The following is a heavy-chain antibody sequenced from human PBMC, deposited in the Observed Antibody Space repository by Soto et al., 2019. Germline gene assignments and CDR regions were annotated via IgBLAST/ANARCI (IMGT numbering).Heavy chain of an antibody. CDR3: ARGGYCSGGSCEREEIDWFDP. D-gene: IGHD2-15*01. CDR2: INHSGST. V-gene: IGHV4-34*01. CDR1: GGSFSGYY. J-gene: IGHJ5*02. Sequence: QVPLQQWGAGLLKPSETLSLTCAVYGGSFSGYYWSWIRQPPGKGLEWIGEINHSGSTNYNPSLRSRVTISVDTSKNQFSLKLSSVTAADTAVYYCARGGYCSGGSCEREEIDWFDPWGQGTLVTVSS.